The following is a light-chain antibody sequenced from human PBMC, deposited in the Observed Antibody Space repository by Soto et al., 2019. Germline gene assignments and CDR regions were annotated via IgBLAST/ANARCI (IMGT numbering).Light chain of an antibody. Sequence: SYELTQPPSVSVSPGQTASITCSGDKLGDKYASWYQQKPGQSPALVIYKDNRRPSGIPERFSGSNSGNTATLTISGTQTMDEADYYCQAWDSSTEVFGGGTKLTVL. CDR1: KLGDKY. V-gene: IGLV3-1*01. CDR3: QAWDSSTEV. J-gene: IGLJ2*01. CDR2: KDN.